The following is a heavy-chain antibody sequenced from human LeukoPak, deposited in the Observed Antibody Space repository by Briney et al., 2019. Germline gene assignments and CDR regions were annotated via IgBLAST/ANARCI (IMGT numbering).Heavy chain of an antibody. CDR2: VRNKPNSYTT. V-gene: IGHV3-73*01. CDR1: GFDFSGFY. D-gene: IGHD2-15*01. CDR3: TRQECSGGSCSYVDY. J-gene: IGHJ4*02. Sequence: GGSLRLSCAASGFDFSGFYMHWVRQASGRGLEWVGLVRNKPNSYTTIYAASVKGRFTISRDDSKNTAYLQMNSLKAEDTAVYYCTRQECSGGSCSYVDYWGQGTLVTVSS.